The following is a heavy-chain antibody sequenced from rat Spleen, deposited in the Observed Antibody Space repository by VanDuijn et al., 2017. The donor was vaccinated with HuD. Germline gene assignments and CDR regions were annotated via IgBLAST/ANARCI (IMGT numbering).Heavy chain of an antibody. J-gene: IGHJ3*01. V-gene: IGHV2-8*01. Sequence: QVQLKESGPGLVQPSQTLSLTCTVSGFSITAYSVFWVRQPSGKGLEWMGRVRYNGDTSYNSALKSRLSISRNTAKSQVFLKMNSLQTEDTGTYYCARGRYTTDYYYPNWFAYWGPGTLVTVSS. CDR1: GFSITAYS. CDR2: VRYNGDT. CDR3: ARGRYTTDYYYPNWFAY. D-gene: IGHD1-6*01.